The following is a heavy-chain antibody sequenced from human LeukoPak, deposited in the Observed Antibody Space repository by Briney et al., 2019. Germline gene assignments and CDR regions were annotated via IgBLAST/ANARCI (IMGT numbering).Heavy chain of an antibody. CDR1: GGSISSYY. Sequence: SETLSLTCIVSGGSISSYYWSWIRQPPAKGLAWIGYIYYSGSTNYNPSLKSRVTISVDTSKNQFSLKLSSVTAADTAVYYCARSGRGYFVDYWGQGTLVTVSS. V-gene: IGHV4-59*08. D-gene: IGHD3-22*01. J-gene: IGHJ4*02. CDR2: IYYSGST. CDR3: ARSGRGYFVDY.